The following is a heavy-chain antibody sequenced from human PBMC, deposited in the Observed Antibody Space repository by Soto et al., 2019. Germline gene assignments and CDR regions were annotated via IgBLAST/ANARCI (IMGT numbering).Heavy chain of an antibody. CDR2: LWHDGINE. Sequence: QERLVESGGGVVQPGRSLRLSCAVSGFTFSDYGMHWVRQAPGKGLEWVALLWHDGINEYYADSVKGRFTISRDISNNTLYLQMSSLRPEDTAVYYCAKSRGDGYKWSLGLDYWGQGTLVTVSS. CDR3: AKSRGDGYKWSLGLDY. V-gene: IGHV3-33*03. CDR1: GFTFSDYG. D-gene: IGHD3-10*01. J-gene: IGHJ4*02.